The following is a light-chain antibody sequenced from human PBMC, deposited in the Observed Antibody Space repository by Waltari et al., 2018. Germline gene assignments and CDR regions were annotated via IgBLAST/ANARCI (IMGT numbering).Light chain of an antibody. Sequence: IVLPQSPGTLSLSPGERAPLPCRASQTVRTTYLAWHQHKPGQAPTLLIYGASSRATGIPDRCSGSGSATDFSLTISSLEPEDFAVYYCQQYDISPLTFGGGTKVEIK. CDR1: QTVRTTY. CDR3: QQYDISPLT. J-gene: IGKJ4*01. CDR2: GAS. V-gene: IGKV3-20*01.